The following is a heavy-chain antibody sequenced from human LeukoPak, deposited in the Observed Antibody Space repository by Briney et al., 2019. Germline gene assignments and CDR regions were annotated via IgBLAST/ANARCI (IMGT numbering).Heavy chain of an antibody. D-gene: IGHD2-2*01. CDR3: APKDIVVVPAAMLHDY. Sequence: GGSLRLSCAASGFTFSSYAMSWVRQAPGKGLEWVSAISGSGGSTYYADSVKGRFTISRDNSKNTLYLQMNSLRAEDTAVYYCAPKDIVVVPAAMLHDYWGQGTLVTVSS. V-gene: IGHV3-23*01. J-gene: IGHJ4*02. CDR2: ISGSGGST. CDR1: GFTFSSYA.